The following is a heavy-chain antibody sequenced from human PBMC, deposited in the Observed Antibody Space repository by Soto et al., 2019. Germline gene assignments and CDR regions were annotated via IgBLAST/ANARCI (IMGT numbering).Heavy chain of an antibody. V-gene: IGHV6-1*01. Sequence: SQTLSLTCAISGDSVSSNSAAWNWIRQSPSRGLEWPGRTYYRSKWYDDYAVSVKSRITINPDTSKNQFSLQLNSVTPEDTAVYYCAGDVGEWLRSYYYYYGMDVWGQGTTVTVSS. CDR3: AGDVGEWLRSYYYYYGMDV. J-gene: IGHJ6*02. CDR2: TYYRSKWYD. CDR1: GDSVSSNSAA. D-gene: IGHD5-12*01.